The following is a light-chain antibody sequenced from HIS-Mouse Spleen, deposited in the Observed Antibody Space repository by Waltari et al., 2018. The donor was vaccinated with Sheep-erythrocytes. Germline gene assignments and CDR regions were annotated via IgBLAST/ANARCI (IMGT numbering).Light chain of an antibody. J-gene: IGLJ3*02. V-gene: IGLV1-44*01. CDR3: AAWDDSLNGVWV. CDR2: SNN. Sequence: QSVLTQPPSASGTPGQRVTISCSGSSSNIGSNTVNWSQQLPGTAPKPLIYSNNQRPSGVPDRFSGSKSGTSASLAISGLQYEDEADYYCAAWDDSLNGVWVFGGGTKLTVL. CDR1: SSNIGSNT.